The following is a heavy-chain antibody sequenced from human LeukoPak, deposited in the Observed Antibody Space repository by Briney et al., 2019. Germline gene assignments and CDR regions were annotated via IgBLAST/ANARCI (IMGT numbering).Heavy chain of an antibody. Sequence: GSLRLSCAPAGSTFSTYEMDWVRQPPGKGLEWVSYISSSGSSMYYRASVKGRSTISRDNAENSLWLQMNSLRAEDTAVYYCARASPASYYYFDYWGQGTLVTVSS. D-gene: IGHD3-10*01. CDR2: ISSSGSSM. CDR3: ARASPASYYYFDY. V-gene: IGHV3-48*03. CDR1: GSTFSTYE. J-gene: IGHJ4*02.